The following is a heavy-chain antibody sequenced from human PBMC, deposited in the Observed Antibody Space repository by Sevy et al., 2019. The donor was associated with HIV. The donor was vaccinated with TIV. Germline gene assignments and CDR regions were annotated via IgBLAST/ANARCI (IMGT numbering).Heavy chain of an antibody. D-gene: IGHD2-21*02. Sequence: GGSLRLSCAASGFTFSSYVMHWVRQAPGKGLGWVALIWYDGTIKYYADSVKGRFTISRDNSKDTLFLQMNSLTPEDTAVYYCARGGGYCGGDCYSIDYWGQGALVTVSS. V-gene: IGHV3-33*08. CDR2: IWYDGTIK. CDR3: ARGGGYCGGDCYSIDY. CDR1: GFTFSSYV. J-gene: IGHJ4*02.